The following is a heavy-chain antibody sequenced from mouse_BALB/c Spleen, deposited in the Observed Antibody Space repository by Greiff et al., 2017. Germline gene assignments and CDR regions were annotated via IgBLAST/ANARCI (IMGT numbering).Heavy chain of an antibody. V-gene: IGHV3-2*02. CDR2: ISYSGST. CDR1: GYSITSDYA. Sequence: EVKLVESGPGLVKPSQSLSLTCTVTGYSITSDYAWNWIRQFPGNKLEWMGYISYSGSTSYNPSLKSRISITRDTSKNQFFLQLNSVTTEDTATYYCARSVYAMDYWGQGTSVTVSS. J-gene: IGHJ4*01. CDR3: ARSVYAMDY.